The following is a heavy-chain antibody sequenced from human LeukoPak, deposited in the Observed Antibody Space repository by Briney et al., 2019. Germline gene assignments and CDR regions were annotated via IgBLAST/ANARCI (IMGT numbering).Heavy chain of an antibody. Sequence: GGSLRLSCAASGFTFSSYWMTWARQAPGKGLEWVANINEDGSEMYHVDSVKGRFTISRDNTKNSLFLQMNSLRAEDTAVYYCARGVYALDIWGQGTMVTVSS. CDR2: INEDGSEM. V-gene: IGHV3-7*03. CDR1: GFTFSSYW. J-gene: IGHJ3*02. CDR3: ARGVYALDI.